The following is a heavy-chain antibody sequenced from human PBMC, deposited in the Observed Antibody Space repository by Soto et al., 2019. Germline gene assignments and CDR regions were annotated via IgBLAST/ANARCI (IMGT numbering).Heavy chain of an antibody. CDR1: GYTFTGYA. Sequence: QVPLVQSGAEVKNPGASVKVSCKATGYTFTGYAMHWVRQAPGQRLEWMGWINAGNGNTKYSQKFQGRVTITRDTSASTAYMELSSLRSEDSAVYYCAREAVPAAMGGYYYYYYMDVWGKGTTVTVSS. V-gene: IGHV1-3*01. CDR2: INAGNGNT. J-gene: IGHJ6*03. CDR3: AREAVPAAMGGYYYYYYMDV. D-gene: IGHD2-2*01.